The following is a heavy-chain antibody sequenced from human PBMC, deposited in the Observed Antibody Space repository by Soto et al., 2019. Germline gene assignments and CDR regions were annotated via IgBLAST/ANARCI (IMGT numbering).Heavy chain of an antibody. CDR3: AKARIMMIRGLVMPGPESGYYYYMDV. CDR2: FSGSGDKT. D-gene: IGHD3-10*01. CDR1: GFTFNNYA. Sequence: EEQLLESGGGLVQPGGSLRLSCAASGFTFNNYAMSWFRQAPGKGLEWVSGFSGSGDKTDYGESVKGRFTISRDDSKTTLNLDMTTLRAEDTAVYYCAKARIMMIRGLVMPGPESGYYYYMDVWGKGTTVIVSS. V-gene: IGHV3-23*01. J-gene: IGHJ6*03.